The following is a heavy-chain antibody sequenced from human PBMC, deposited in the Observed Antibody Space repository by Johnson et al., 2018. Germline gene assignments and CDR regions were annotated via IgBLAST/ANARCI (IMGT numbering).Heavy chain of an antibody. J-gene: IGHJ6*02. CDR1: GYTFTSYY. Sequence: VQLVESGAEVKKPGASVKVSCKASGYTFTSYYMHWVRQAPGQGLEWMGIINPSGGSTSYAQKFQGRVTMTRDTSTSTVYMELSSLRSEDTAVYYCASALPHIDYDFWSGYPNPYYYDGMDVWGQGTTVTVSS. V-gene: IGHV1-46*01. CDR2: INPSGGST. D-gene: IGHD3-3*01. CDR3: ASALPHIDYDFWSGYPNPYYYDGMDV.